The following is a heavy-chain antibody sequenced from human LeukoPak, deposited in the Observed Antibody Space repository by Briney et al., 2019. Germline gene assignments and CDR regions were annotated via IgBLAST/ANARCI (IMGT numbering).Heavy chain of an antibody. CDR3: ARDPHLVGATLDFDY. CDR1: GFTFSSYA. J-gene: IGHJ4*02. CDR2: ISYDGSNK. V-gene: IGHV3-30-3*01. D-gene: IGHD1-26*01. Sequence: GSLRLSCAAPGFTFSSYALHWVRQAPGKGLEWVAVISYDGSNKYYADSVKGRFTISRDNSKNTLYLQMNSLRAEDTAVYYCARDPHLVGATLDFDYWGQGTLVTVSS.